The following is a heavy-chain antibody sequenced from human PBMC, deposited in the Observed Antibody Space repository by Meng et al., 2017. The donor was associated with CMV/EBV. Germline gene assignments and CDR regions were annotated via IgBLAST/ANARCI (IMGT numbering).Heavy chain of an antibody. D-gene: IGHD5-18*01. CDR3: AKDGWDTAMPEGVNGMDV. Sequence: GESLKISCAASGFTFSSYGMHWVRQAPGKGLEWVAFIRYDGSNKYYADSVKGRFTISRDNSKNTLYLQMNSLRAEDTAVYYRAKDGWDTAMPEGVNGMDVWGQGTTVTVSS. CDR1: GFTFSSYG. CDR2: IRYDGSNK. J-gene: IGHJ6*02. V-gene: IGHV3-30*02.